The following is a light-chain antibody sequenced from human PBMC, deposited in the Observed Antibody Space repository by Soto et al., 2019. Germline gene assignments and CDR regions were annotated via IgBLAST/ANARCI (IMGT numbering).Light chain of an antibody. CDR1: SSDVGDYNS. CDR2: DVS. Sequence: QSVLTQPRSVSGSPGQSVTVSCIGTSSDVGDYNSVSWYQQHPGKAPKLMIYDVSKRPSGVPDRFSGSKSGNTASLTISGLQAEDEAQYYCCSYAGSYTFVFGSGTKVTVL. CDR3: CSYAGSYTFV. V-gene: IGLV2-11*01. J-gene: IGLJ1*01.